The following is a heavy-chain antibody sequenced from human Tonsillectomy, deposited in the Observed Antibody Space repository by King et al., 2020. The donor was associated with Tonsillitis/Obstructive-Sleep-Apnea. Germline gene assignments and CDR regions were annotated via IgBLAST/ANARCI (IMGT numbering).Heavy chain of an antibody. V-gene: IGHV2-5*02. CDR1: GFSLSTSGVG. Sequence: ITLKESGPTLVKPTQTLTLTCTFSGFSLSTSGVGVGWIRQPPGKALEWLALIYWDDDKRYSPSLKSRLTITKDTSKNQVVLTMTNMDPVDTATYYCAHRQGGYSYGYVDYWGQGTLVTVSS. J-gene: IGHJ4*02. D-gene: IGHD5-18*01. CDR3: AHRQGGYSYGYVDY. CDR2: IYWDDDK.